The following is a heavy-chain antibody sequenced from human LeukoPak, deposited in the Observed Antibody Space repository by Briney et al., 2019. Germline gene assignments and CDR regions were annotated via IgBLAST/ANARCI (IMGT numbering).Heavy chain of an antibody. CDR3: AKDRGAVTGITLDY. J-gene: IGHJ4*02. D-gene: IGHD6-19*01. CDR1: GFTFSSYA. CDR2: ISGSGGRT. Sequence: GGSLRLSCAASGFTFSSYAMSWVRQAPGKGLEWVSSISGSGGRTYYADSVKGRFTISRDNSENTLYLQMNGLRVEDTAVYYCAKDRGAVTGITLDYWGQGTLATVSS. V-gene: IGHV3-23*01.